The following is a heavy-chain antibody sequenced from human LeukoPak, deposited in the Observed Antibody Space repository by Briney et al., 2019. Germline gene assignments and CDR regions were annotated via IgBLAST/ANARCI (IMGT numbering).Heavy chain of an antibody. D-gene: IGHD3-9*01. V-gene: IGHV3-74*01. CDR1: GFTFSSHW. CDR2: LNTDGSST. Sequence: PGGSLRLSCAAPGFTFSSHWMHWVRQAPGKGLVWVSRLNTDGSSTSYADSVKGRFTISRDNAKHTLYLQMNSLRAEDTAVYYCASELSTGYWGQGTLVTASS. CDR3: ASELSTGY. J-gene: IGHJ4*02.